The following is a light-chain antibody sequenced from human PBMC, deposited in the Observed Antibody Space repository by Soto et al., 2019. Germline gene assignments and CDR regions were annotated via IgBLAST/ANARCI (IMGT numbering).Light chain of an antibody. CDR2: GAS. Sequence: EIVMTQSPATLCVSPGERATLSCRARQSVSSNLAWYQQKPGQAPRLLIYGASSRATGIPARFSGSGSGTEFTLTISSLQSEDFAVYYCQHYRNWPPTFGPGTKVDIK. CDR1: QSVSSN. CDR3: QHYRNWPPT. V-gene: IGKV3-15*01. J-gene: IGKJ3*01.